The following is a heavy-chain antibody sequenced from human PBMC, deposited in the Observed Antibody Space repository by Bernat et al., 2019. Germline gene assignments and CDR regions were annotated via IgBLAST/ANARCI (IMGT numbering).Heavy chain of an antibody. CDR3: ARGSSDYGDYEDYYGMDV. V-gene: IGHV3-30-3*01. D-gene: IGHD4-17*01. J-gene: IGHJ6*02. Sequence: QVQLVESGGGVVQPGRSLRLSCAASGFTFSSYAMHWVRQAPGKGLEWVAVISYDGSNKYYADSVKGRFTISRDNSKNTLYLQMNSLRAEDTAVYYCARGSSDYGDYEDYYGMDVWGQGTTVTVSS. CDR2: ISYDGSNK. CDR1: GFTFSSYA.